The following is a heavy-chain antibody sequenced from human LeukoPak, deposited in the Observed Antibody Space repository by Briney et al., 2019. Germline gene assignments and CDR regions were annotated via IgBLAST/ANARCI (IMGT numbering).Heavy chain of an antibody. D-gene: IGHD3-3*01. Sequence: PGGSLRLSCAASGFTFSSYAMSWVRQAPGKGLEWVSAISGSGGSTYYADSVKGRFTISRDNSKNTLYLQMNSLRAEDTAVYYCAKESYDFWNRRILFDYWGQGTLVTVSS. CDR1: GFTFSSYA. CDR2: ISGSGGST. V-gene: IGHV3-23*01. CDR3: AKESYDFWNRRILFDY. J-gene: IGHJ4*02.